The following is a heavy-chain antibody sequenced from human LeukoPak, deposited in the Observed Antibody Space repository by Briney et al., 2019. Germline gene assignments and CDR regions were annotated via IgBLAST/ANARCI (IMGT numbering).Heavy chain of an antibody. J-gene: IGHJ4*02. Sequence: ASVKVSCKASGYTFTSYDINWVRQATGQGLEWMGWMNPNSGNTGYAQKFQGRVTMTRNTSISTAYMELSSLRSEDTAVYHCARGDSSGWYQSSLYYFDYWGQGTLVTVSS. D-gene: IGHD6-19*01. CDR3: ARGDSSGWYQSSLYYFDY. CDR1: GYTFTSYD. V-gene: IGHV1-8*01. CDR2: MNPNSGNT.